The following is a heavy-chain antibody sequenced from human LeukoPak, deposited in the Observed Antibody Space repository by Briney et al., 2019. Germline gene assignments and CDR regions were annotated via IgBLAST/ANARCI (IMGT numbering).Heavy chain of an antibody. CDR1: GGSISSSSYY. Sequence: PSETLSLTCTVSGGSISSSSYYWGWIRQPPGKGLEWIGSIYYSGSTYYNPSLKSRVTISVDTSKNQFSLKLSSVTAADTAVYYCARENENYFDYWGQGTLVTVSS. CDR2: IYYSGST. V-gene: IGHV4-39*07. CDR3: ARENENYFDY. J-gene: IGHJ4*02.